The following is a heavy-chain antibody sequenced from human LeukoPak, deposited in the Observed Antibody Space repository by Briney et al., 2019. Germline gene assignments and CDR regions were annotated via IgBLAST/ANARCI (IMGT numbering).Heavy chain of an antibody. CDR2: ISPSGGST. Sequence: ASVKVSCKAFGYTFTSNYMHWVRQAPGQGPEWMGVISPSGGSTTYAQKFQGRVTLTRDMSTSTDYLELSSLRSEDTAVYYCARTVYDSSGYYDPYYFDYWGQGTLVTVSS. CDR3: ARTVYDSSGYYDPYYFDY. CDR1: GYTFTSNY. J-gene: IGHJ4*02. D-gene: IGHD3-22*01. V-gene: IGHV1-46*01.